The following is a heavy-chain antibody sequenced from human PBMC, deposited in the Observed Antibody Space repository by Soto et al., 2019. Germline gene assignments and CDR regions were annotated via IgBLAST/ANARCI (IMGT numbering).Heavy chain of an antibody. CDR1: GFTFSDYY. V-gene: IGHV3-11*01. CDR3: ARLYCSGGSCYRAYFDY. CDR2: ISSSGSTI. J-gene: IGHJ4*02. D-gene: IGHD2-15*01. Sequence: LRLSCAASGFTFSDYYMSWIRQAPGKGLEWVSYISSSGSTIYYADSVKGRFTISRDNAKNSLYLQMNSLRAEDTAVYYCARLYCSGGSCYRAYFDYWGQGTLVTVSS.